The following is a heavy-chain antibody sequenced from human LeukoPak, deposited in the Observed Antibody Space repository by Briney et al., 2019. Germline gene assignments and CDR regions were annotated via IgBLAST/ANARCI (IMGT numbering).Heavy chain of an antibody. D-gene: IGHD6-13*01. Sequence: ASAKVSCKASGYTFTGYYIHWVRQTPGQGLEWMGWINPDSGGTNYAQKFQGRVTMTRDTSISTAYMELSSLRSDDTAVYYCARDVEQLVTDYWGQGTLVTVSS. CDR3: ARDVEQLVTDY. J-gene: IGHJ4*02. V-gene: IGHV1-2*02. CDR1: GYTFTGYY. CDR2: INPDSGGT.